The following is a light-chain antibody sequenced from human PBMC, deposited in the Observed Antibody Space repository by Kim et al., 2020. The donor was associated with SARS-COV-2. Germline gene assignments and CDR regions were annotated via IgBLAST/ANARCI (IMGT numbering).Light chain of an antibody. V-gene: IGLV2-14*01. Sequence: IHFSSTGTGSDVGGNKYFSWYQQHPGKAPKLVIYEVDNRPSGVSIRFSGSKSGNTASLTISGLQAEDEADYYCSSYIRGSTNYVFGTGTKVTVL. CDR2: EVD. J-gene: IGLJ1*01. CDR3: SSYIRGSTNYV. CDR1: GSDVGGNKY.